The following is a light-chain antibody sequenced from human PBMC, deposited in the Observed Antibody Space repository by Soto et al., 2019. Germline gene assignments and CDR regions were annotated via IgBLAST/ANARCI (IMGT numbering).Light chain of an antibody. V-gene: IGLV2-23*02. CDR3: CSYGGSTTFYV. J-gene: IGLJ1*01. Sequence: SVLTQPASVSGSLGQSITISCTGTSRDVRSYDLVSWYQQHPGKVPKFLIYEVKKRPSGVSDRFSGSKSGNTATLTISGLLAEDEADYYCCSYGGSTTFYVFGSGTKVTVL. CDR1: SRDVRSYDL. CDR2: EVK.